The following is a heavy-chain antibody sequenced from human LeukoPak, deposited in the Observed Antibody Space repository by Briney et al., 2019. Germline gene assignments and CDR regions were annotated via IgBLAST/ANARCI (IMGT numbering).Heavy chain of an antibody. Sequence: SVTVSCKASGGTFSSYAISWVRQAPGQGLEWMGGIIPIFGTANYAQKFQGRVTITADESTSTAYMELSSLRSEDTAVYYCARDHVNYYDIGPGVTIAEYYFDYWGQGTLVTVSS. CDR2: IIPIFGTA. CDR3: ARDHVNYYDIGPGVTIAEYYFDY. V-gene: IGHV1-69*13. D-gene: IGHD3-22*01. J-gene: IGHJ4*02. CDR1: GGTFSSYA.